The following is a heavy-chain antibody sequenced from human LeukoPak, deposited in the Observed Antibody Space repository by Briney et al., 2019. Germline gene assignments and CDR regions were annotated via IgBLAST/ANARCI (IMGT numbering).Heavy chain of an antibody. CDR3: ARRATMLAGGYFDY. CDR2: IYASGST. D-gene: IGHD5-12*01. V-gene: IGHV4-4*09. CDR1: GGSISSYY. J-gene: IGHJ4*02. Sequence: SETLSLTCSVSGGSISSYYWSWIRQPPGKGLEWIGYIYASGSTTYNPSLKSRVTISIDTSKNQFSLKLSSVTAADTAVYYCARRATMLAGGYFDYWGQGTLVSVSS.